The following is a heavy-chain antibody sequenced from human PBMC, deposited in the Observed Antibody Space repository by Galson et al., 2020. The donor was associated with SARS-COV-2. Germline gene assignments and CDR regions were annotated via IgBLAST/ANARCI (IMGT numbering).Heavy chain of an antibody. CDR1: GGTFSSYT. V-gene: IGHV1-69*02. CDR3: ARGLEQLVLISGVAEPYYYYGMDV. Sequence: SVKVSCKASGGTFSSYTISWVRQAPGQGLEWMGRIIPILGIANYAQKFQGRVTITADKSTSTAYMELSSLRSEDTAVYYCARGLEQLVLISGVAEPYYYYGMDVWGQGTTVTVSS. CDR2: IIPILGIA. J-gene: IGHJ6*02. D-gene: IGHD6-6*01.